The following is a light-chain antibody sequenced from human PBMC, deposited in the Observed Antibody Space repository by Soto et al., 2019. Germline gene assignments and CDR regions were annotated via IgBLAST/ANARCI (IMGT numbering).Light chain of an antibody. V-gene: IGKV1-5*01. Sequence: DLQMTPSPSNMSASXGDRVTITXXASQSFTSWLAWYQQKPGKAPKLLIYDASSLESGVPSRFSGSGSGTEFTLTISSLQPDDFATYYCQQYNDYLWTFGQGTKVDI. CDR2: DAS. CDR1: QSFTSW. J-gene: IGKJ1*01. CDR3: QQYNDYLWT.